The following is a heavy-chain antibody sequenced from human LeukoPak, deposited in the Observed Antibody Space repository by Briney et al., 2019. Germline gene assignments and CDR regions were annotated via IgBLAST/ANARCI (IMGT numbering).Heavy chain of an antibody. V-gene: IGHV3-7*01. Sequence: QTGGTLRLSCAASGFTFSSYWMSWVRQAPGKGLEWVANIHQDGGQKFYVDSVEGRFTISRDNAKDSVYVHMNSLRADDTAVYYCARGNSFDYWGQGNLVTVSS. CDR3: ARGNSFDY. CDR2: IHQDGGQK. CDR1: GFTFSSYW. J-gene: IGHJ4*02. D-gene: IGHD1-1*01.